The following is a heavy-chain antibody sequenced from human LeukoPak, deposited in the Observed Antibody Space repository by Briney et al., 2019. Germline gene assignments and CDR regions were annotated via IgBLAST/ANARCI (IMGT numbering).Heavy chain of an antibody. V-gene: IGHV3-23*01. J-gene: IGHJ6*02. CDR3: AKGLHGGVGYGVDV. CDR1: GFTFSSYS. D-gene: IGHD3-16*01. Sequence: GGSLRLSCAASGFTFSSYSMNWVRQAPGKGLEWVSSISGTGGRTYSADSVKGRFTISRDNSKNTLYLQMKNLRVEHTAVYYCAKGLHGGVGYGVDVWGQGTTVSVSS. CDR2: ISGTGGRT.